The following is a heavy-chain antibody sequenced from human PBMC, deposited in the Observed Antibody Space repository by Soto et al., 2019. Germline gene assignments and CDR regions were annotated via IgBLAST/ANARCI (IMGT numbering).Heavy chain of an antibody. D-gene: IGHD6-19*01. CDR3: AYSTGWYRHDV. CDR2: LLHGGTT. J-gene: IGHJ3*01. V-gene: IGHV4-4*02. CDR1: GDSISSPKW. Sequence: QVQLQESGPGLVKPSGTLSLTCAVSGDSISSPKWWTWLRQPPGKGLEWIGDLLHGGTTNYNPSLKSRVTLSVDTSQNKCSINLTSVTAADTAIYYCAYSTGWYRHDVWGQGTSVTVSS.